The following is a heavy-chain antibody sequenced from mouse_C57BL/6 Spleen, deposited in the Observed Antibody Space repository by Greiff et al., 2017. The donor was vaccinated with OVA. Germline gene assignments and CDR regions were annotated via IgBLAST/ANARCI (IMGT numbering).Heavy chain of an antibody. V-gene: IGHV5-9-1*02. J-gene: IGHJ2*01. CDR2: ISSGGDYI. Sequence: EVKLVESGAGLVKPGGSLKLSCAASGFTFNSYAMSWVRQTPEKRLEWVAYISSGGDYIYYADTVKGRFTISRDNARNTLYLQMSSLKSEDTAMYYCTRDWGKDVGYFDYWGQGTTLTVSS. D-gene: IGHD3-3*01. CDR1: GFTFNSYA. CDR3: TRDWGKDVGYFDY.